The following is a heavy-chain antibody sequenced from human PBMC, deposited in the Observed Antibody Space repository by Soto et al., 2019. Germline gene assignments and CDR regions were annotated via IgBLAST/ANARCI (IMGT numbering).Heavy chain of an antibody. CDR2: IYYSGST. D-gene: IGHD1-7*01. CDR1: GCSISSGGYY. CDR3: ARGSRAPHANYAV. J-gene: IGHJ4*02. V-gene: IGHV4-31*03. Sequence: SETLSLTCTVSGCSISSGGYYWSWIRQHPGKGLEWIGYIYYSGSTYYNPSLKSRVTISVDTSKNQFSLKLSSVTAADTAVYYGARGSRAPHANYAVWGQGTVVTVSS.